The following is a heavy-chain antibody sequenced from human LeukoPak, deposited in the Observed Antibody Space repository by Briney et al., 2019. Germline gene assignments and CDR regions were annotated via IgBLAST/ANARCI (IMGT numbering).Heavy chain of an antibody. CDR1: GCTFSSYG. CDR2: IWYDGSNK. D-gene: IGHD6-13*01. CDR3: ARDHSSSWSNLDY. V-gene: IGHV3-33*01. Sequence: GGSLRLSCAASGCTFSSYGMHWVRQAPGKGLEWVAVIWYDGSNKYYADSVKGRFTISSDNSKNTLYLQMNSLRAEDTAVYYCARDHSSSWSNLDYWGQGTLVTVSS. J-gene: IGHJ4*02.